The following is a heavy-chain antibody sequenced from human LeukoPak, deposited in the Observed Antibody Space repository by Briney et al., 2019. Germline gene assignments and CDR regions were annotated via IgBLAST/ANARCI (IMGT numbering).Heavy chain of an antibody. CDR2: FRGRRPIT. D-gene: IGHD2-15*01. Sequence: GGSLRLSCAASGFTFSNYAMTWARQAPGRGLEWLATFRGRRPITSYADSVKGRFTISRDNSKNTLYLQMNSLRAEDTAVYYCAKDLSPLLDYWGQGTLVTVSS. CDR1: GFTFSNYA. J-gene: IGHJ4*02. V-gene: IGHV3-23*01. CDR3: AKDLSPLLDY.